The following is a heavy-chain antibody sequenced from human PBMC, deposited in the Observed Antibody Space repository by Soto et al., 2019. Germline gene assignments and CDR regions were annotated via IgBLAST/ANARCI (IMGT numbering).Heavy chain of an antibody. Sequence: NVFCRSSVDTFSRYAFNSLRQAPGQGLEWMGGIIPIFGSVSTTQRFQGRFTLTADESTSTAYMELRRLRSEDTAVYYCARGYSRSNGSPFYYYGMDGWGQGTTVTVSS. D-gene: IGHD2-15*01. CDR3: ARGYSRSNGSPFYYYGMDG. J-gene: IGHJ6*02. CDR2: IIPIFGSV. CDR1: VDTFSRYA. V-gene: IGHV1-69*01.